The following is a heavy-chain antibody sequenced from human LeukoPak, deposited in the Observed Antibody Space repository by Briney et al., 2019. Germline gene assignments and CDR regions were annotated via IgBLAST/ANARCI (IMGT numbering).Heavy chain of an antibody. CDR1: GGSISSYY. CDR2: IYYSGST. CDR3: ARHRDYYDCSYYFDY. J-gene: IGHJ4*02. Sequence: SETLSLTCTVSGGSISSYYWSWIRQAPGKGLEWRGSIYYSGSTNYNPSLKRRVNISVDTSKNQFSLKLSSVTAADTAVYYCARHRDYYDCSYYFDYWGQGTLVTVSS. V-gene: IGHV4-59*08. D-gene: IGHD3-22*01.